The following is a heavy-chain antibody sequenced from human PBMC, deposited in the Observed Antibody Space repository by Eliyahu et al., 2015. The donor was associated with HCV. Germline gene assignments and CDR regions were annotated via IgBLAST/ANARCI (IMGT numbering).Heavy chain of an antibody. CDR2: IIPIFGTA. CDR3: ARAHGHLTRDGSSTSCYCAFDI. J-gene: IGHJ3*02. Sequence: EVKKPGSSVKVSCKASGGTFSSYAISWVRQAPGQGLEWMGGIIPIFGTANYAQKFQGRVTITADESTSTAYMELSSLRSEDTAVYYCARAHGHLTRDGSSTSCYCAFDIWGQGTMVTVSS. D-gene: IGHD2-2*01. V-gene: IGHV1-69*01. CDR1: GGTFSSYA.